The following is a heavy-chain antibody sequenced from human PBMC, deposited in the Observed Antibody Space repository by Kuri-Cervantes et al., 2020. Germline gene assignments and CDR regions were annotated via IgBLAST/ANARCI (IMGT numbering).Heavy chain of an antibody. CDR2: IKQDGSEK. J-gene: IGHJ3*02. CDR3: ARHRKTYYYDSSGYYRGSAFDI. V-gene: IGHV3-7*02. D-gene: IGHD3-22*01. CDR1: GFTFSRYW. Sequence: GESLKISCAASGFTFSRYWMSWVRQAPGKGLEWVANIKQDGSEKYYVDSVKGRFTISRDNAKNSLYLQMNSLRAEDTAVYYCARHRKTYYYDSSGYYRGSAFDIWGQGTMVTVSS.